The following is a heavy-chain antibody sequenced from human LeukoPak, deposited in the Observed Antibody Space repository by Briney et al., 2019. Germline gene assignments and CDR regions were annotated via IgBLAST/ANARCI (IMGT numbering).Heavy chain of an antibody. Sequence: GGSLRLSCAASGFTFDDYAMHWVRQAPGKGLEWVSLISWDGGSTYYADSVKGRFTISRDNSKNSLYLQMNSLRAEDTALYYCAKDIGYSSSWYYFDYWGQGTLVTVSS. CDR2: ISWDGGST. CDR3: AKDIGYSSSWYYFDY. J-gene: IGHJ4*02. V-gene: IGHV3-43D*03. D-gene: IGHD6-13*01. CDR1: GFTFDDYA.